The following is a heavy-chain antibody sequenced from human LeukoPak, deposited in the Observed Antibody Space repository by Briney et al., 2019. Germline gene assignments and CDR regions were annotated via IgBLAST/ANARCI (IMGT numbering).Heavy chain of an antibody. V-gene: IGHV4-39*01. D-gene: IGHD6-19*01. CDR1: GGSVTSSSHY. J-gene: IGHJ3*01. CDR3: ARHPGIAVAGDAFDF. CDR2: FSYSGST. Sequence: PSETLSLTCTVSGGSVTSSSHYWGWIRQPPGKGLEWIGSFSYSGSTYDNPSLKSRVTISVDRSKNQFSLRLSSVTAADTAVYYCARHPGIAVAGDAFDFWGPGKVVTVSS.